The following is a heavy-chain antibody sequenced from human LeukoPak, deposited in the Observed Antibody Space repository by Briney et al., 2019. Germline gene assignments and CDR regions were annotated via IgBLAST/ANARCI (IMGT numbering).Heavy chain of an antibody. CDR2: IIPIFGTA. D-gene: IGHD3-10*01. V-gene: IGHV1-69*05. Sequence: ASVKVSCKASGGTFSSYAISWVRQAPGQGLEWMGGIIPIFGTANYAQKFQGRVTITTDESTSTAYMELSSLRSEDTAVYYCARVRPYMVRGVNYYMDVWGKGTTVTVSS. CDR3: ARVRPYMVRGVNYYMDV. J-gene: IGHJ6*03. CDR1: GGTFSSYA.